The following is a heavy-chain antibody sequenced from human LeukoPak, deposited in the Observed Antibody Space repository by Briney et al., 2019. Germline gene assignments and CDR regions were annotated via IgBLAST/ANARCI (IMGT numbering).Heavy chain of an antibody. Sequence: GGSLRLSCAASGFTFSSYAMSWVRQAPGKGPEWVATIKQDGSEEHYVDSVKGRFTVSRDNARNSLFLQMNSLRVEDTAVYYCTTYKNWVAGDVWGQGTTVSVSS. CDR1: GFTFSSYA. V-gene: IGHV3-7*01. CDR2: IKQDGSEE. D-gene: IGHD7-27*01. CDR3: TTYKNWVAGDV. J-gene: IGHJ6*02.